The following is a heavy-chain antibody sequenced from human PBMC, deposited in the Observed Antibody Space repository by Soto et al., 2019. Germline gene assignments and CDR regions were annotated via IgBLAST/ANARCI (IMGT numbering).Heavy chain of an antibody. V-gene: IGHV1-2*02. D-gene: IGHD6-13*01. CDR1: GYTFTGYY. Sequence: ASVKVSCKTSGYTFTGYYLHWVRQAPGQGLEWMGWINPTSGGTNYAQKFQGRVTMTRDTSISTAYMELTNLRSDDTAVYYCAREAAAGYYFDYWGQGTLVTVSS. J-gene: IGHJ4*02. CDR3: AREAAAGYYFDY. CDR2: INPTSGGT.